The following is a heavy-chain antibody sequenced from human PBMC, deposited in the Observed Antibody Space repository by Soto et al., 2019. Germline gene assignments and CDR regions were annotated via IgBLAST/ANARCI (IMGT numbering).Heavy chain of an antibody. CDR2: ISADNGNT. V-gene: IGHV1-18*01. CDR3: ARDRSTHDY. Sequence: QGQLVQSGVEVKKPGASVKVSCKASGYTFTDYGISWVRQAPGQGLEWMRWISADNGNTNYAQNLQDRVTMTTDTSTSTAYMELRSLRSDDTAVYYCARDRSTHDYWGQGPLIAVSS. J-gene: IGHJ4*02. D-gene: IGHD1-1*01. CDR1: GYTFTDYG.